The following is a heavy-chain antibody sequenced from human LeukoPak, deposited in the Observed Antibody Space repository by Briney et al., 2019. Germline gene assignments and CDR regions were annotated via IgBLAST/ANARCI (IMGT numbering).Heavy chain of an antibody. J-gene: IGHJ4*02. CDR2: IYYSGST. CDR1: GGSISSSSYY. CDR3: ARVICSGGSCRFDY. D-gene: IGHD2-15*01. Sequence: PSETLSLTCTVSGGSISSSSYYWGWIRQPPGKGLEWIGSIYYSGSTYYNPSLKSRVTISVDTSKNQFSLKLSSVTAADTAVYYCARVICSGGSCRFDYWGQGTLVTVSS. V-gene: IGHV4-39*07.